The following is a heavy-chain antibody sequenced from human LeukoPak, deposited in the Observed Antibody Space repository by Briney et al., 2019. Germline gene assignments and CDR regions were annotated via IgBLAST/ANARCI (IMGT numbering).Heavy chain of an antibody. D-gene: IGHD3-10*01. J-gene: IGHJ4*02. Sequence: GGSLRLSCAVSGITLSNFGMSWVRQAPGKGLEWVAGISDSGGSTNYADSVKGRFTITRDNAKNTLYLQMNSLRAEDTAVYFCAKRGVVIRVILVGFHKQAYYFDSWGQGALVTVSS. CDR3: AKRGVVIRVILVGFHKQAYYFDS. V-gene: IGHV3-23*01. CDR2: ISDSGGST. CDR1: GITLSNFG.